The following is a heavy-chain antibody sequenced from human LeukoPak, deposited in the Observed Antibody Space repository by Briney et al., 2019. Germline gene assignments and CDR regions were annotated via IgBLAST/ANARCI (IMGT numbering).Heavy chain of an antibody. Sequence: GGSLRLSCAASGFTVSSNYMSWVRQAPGKELGWGSIIDSGGSTCYADSVRGRFTISRDNSKTTLYLQMNSLRAEDTGVYYCKRANSASIPGVDPWGQGTLVTVSS. CDR2: IDSGGST. CDR3: KRANSASIPGVDP. D-gene: IGHD1-26*01. J-gene: IGHJ5*02. V-gene: IGHV3-53*01. CDR1: GFTVSSNY.